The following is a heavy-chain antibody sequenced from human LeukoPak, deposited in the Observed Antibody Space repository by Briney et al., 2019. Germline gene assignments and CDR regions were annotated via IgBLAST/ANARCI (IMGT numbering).Heavy chain of an antibody. J-gene: IGHJ5*02. V-gene: IGHV1-69*05. Sequence: GASVKVSCKASGGTFSSYAISWVRQAPGQGLEWMGRIIPIFGTANYAQKFQGRVTITTDESTSTAYMELSSLRSEDTAVYYCARDTASSSWYRGSWFDPWGQGTLVTVSS. CDR1: GGTFSSYA. CDR2: IIPIFGTA. CDR3: ARDTASSSWYRGSWFDP. D-gene: IGHD6-13*01.